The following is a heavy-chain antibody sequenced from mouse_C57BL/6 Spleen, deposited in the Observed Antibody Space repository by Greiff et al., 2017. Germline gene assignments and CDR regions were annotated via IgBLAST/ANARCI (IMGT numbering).Heavy chain of an antibody. Sequence: EVQLQQSGPELVKPGASVKMSCKASGYTFTDYNMHWVKQSHGKSLEWIGYINPNNGGTSYNQKFKGKATLTVNKSSSTAYMELRSLTSEDSAVYYCARMWRGYYGSSYVWYFDVWGTGTTVTVSS. V-gene: IGHV1-22*01. CDR3: ARMWRGYYGSSYVWYFDV. CDR1: GYTFTDYN. J-gene: IGHJ1*03. D-gene: IGHD1-1*01. CDR2: INPNNGGT.